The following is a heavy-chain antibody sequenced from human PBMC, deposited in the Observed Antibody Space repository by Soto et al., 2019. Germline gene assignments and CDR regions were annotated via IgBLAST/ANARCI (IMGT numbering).Heavy chain of an antibody. CDR2: NLTIFDTT. J-gene: IGHJ4*02. Sequence: QVQLVQSGAEVKKPGSSVKVSCPASGGIFSSNAISWVRQAPGQGLEWMGGNLTIFDTTHYAQKFKGRVTITADESTSTAYMELSSLKSEDTALYYCATGGRGYSSAPRFYFEYWGQGTLVTVSS. V-gene: IGHV1-69*01. CDR3: ATGGRGYSSAPRFYFEY. CDR1: GGIFSSNA. D-gene: IGHD5-18*01.